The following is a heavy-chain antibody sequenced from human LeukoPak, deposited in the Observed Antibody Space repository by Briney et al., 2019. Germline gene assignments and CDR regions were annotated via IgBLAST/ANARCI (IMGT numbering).Heavy chain of an antibody. D-gene: IGHD2/OR15-2a*01. V-gene: IGHV4-39*07. J-gene: IGHJ3*02. Sequence: SETLSLTCTVSGGSISSRTYYWGWIRQPPGKGLEWIGSIYYTGSTFYNPSLKSRVTISVDTSKNQFSMKLSSVTAADSAVYFCAREWTTWGAFDIWGQGTMVTVSS. CDR3: AREWTTWGAFDI. CDR1: GGSISSRTYY. CDR2: IYYTGST.